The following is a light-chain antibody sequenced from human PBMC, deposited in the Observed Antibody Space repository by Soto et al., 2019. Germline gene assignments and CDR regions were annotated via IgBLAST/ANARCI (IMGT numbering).Light chain of an antibody. V-gene: IGLV2-8*01. CDR1: SSDVGGYNY. Sequence: QPVLTQPASMSGSPGQSITISCTGTSSDVGGYNYVSWYQHHPGKAPKLIIFEVTRRPSGVPDRFSGSKSGNTASLTVSGLQAEDEADYFCSSYAGTTYVLFGGGTKLTVL. J-gene: IGLJ2*01. CDR2: EVT. CDR3: SSYAGTTYVL.